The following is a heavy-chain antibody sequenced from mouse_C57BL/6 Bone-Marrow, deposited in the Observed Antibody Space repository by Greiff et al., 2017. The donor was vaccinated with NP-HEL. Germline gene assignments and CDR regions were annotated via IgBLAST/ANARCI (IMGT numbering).Heavy chain of an antibody. V-gene: IGHV1-19*01. CDR3: ARFAFRYYAMDY. CDR2: INPYNGGT. CDR1: GYTFTDYY. J-gene: IGHJ4*01. Sequence: VQLQQSGPVLVKPGASVKMSCKASGYTFTDYYMNWVKQSHGKSLEWIGVINPYNGGTSYNQKFKGKATLTVDKSSSTAYMELNSLTSEDSAVYYCARFAFRYYAMDYWGQGTSVTVSS.